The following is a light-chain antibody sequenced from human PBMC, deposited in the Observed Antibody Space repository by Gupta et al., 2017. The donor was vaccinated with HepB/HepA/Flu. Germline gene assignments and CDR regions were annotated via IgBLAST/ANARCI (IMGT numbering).Light chain of an antibody. V-gene: IGLV3-21*04. CDR3: QVWDSSSDNVV. Sequence: SYVLTQPPSVSGAPGKTARITCGGNNIGSKSVHWYQQKPGQAPVLFIYYDSDRTSGIPERFSGSNSGTTATLTISRVEAGDEADYYCQVWDSSSDNVVFGGGTKLTVL. J-gene: IGLJ2*01. CDR2: YDS. CDR1: NIGSKS.